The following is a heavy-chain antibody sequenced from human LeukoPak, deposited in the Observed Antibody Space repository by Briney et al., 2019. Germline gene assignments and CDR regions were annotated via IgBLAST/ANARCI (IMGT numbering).Heavy chain of an antibody. CDR2: IYPRDGST. Sequence: ASVKVFCKASVYTFTSNYLHWVRQAPGQGLEWMGMIYPRDGSTSYAKKFQGRVTVTRDTSTSTVHMELSGLRSEDTAVYYCARDQEGFDYWGQGTLVTVSS. V-gene: IGHV1-46*01. CDR3: ARDQEGFDY. CDR1: VYTFTSNY. J-gene: IGHJ4*02.